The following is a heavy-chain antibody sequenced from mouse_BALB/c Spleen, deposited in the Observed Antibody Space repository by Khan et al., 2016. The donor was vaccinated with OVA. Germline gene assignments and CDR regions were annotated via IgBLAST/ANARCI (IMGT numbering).Heavy chain of an antibody. CDR1: GFTFSTYA. CDR3: ARSPYGNFAY. CDR2: ISSDGDYT. Sequence: VQLKESGGGLVKPGGSLKLSCEASGFTFSTYAMSWVRQTPEKRLEWVATISSDGDYTYYPDNVTDRFTISRDNAKNTLCLQMTSLRSEDTAMYYCARSPYGNFAYWGQGTLVTVSA. D-gene: IGHD2-1*01. J-gene: IGHJ3*01. V-gene: IGHV5-9-3*01.